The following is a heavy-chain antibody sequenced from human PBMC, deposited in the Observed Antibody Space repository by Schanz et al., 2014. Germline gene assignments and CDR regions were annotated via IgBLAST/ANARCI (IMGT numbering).Heavy chain of an antibody. Sequence: VQLVESGGGLVQPGRSLRLSCTASGFTFSDYAMSWFRQPPGTGLKWIPEINHGGSTNYNPPLKSRVTISGDTSKNQFSLKLSSVTAADTAVYYCAREPLSGYNWFDPWGQGSLVTVSS. V-gene: IGHV4-34*09. CDR3: AREPLSGYNWFDP. D-gene: IGHD6-25*01. J-gene: IGHJ5*02. CDR1: GFTFSDYA. CDR2: INHGGST.